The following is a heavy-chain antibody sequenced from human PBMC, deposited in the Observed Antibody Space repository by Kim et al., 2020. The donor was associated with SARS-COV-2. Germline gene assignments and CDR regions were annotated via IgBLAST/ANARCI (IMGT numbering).Heavy chain of an antibody. CDR1: GGTFSSYA. V-gene: IGHV1-69*13. CDR3: ATQSSGYYLFDY. Sequence: SVKVSCKASGGTFSSYAISWVRQAPGQGLEWMGGNIPIFGTANYAQKFQGRVTITADESTSTAYMELSSLRSEDTAVYYCATQSSGYYLFDYWGQGTLVTVSS. CDR2: NIPIFGTA. J-gene: IGHJ4*02. D-gene: IGHD3-22*01.